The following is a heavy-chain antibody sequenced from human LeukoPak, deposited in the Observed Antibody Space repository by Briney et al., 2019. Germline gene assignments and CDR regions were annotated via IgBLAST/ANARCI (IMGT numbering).Heavy chain of an antibody. CDR1: GGSISSGSYY. CDR3: ARDRIDYDFWSGYAYNWFDP. D-gene: IGHD3-3*01. Sequence: SETLSLTCTVSGGSISSGSYYWSWIRQPAGKGLEWIGRIYTSGSTNYNPSLKSRVTISVDTSKNQFSLKLSSVTAADAAVYYCARDRIDYDFWSGYAYNWFDPWGQGTLVTVSS. CDR2: IYTSGST. V-gene: IGHV4-61*02. J-gene: IGHJ5*02.